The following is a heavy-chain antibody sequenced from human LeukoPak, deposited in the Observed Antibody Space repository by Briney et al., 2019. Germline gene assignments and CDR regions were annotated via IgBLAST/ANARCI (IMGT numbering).Heavy chain of an antibody. CDR1: GYTLTELS. CDR3: ATVGTLVLRYFDWSSPQEYFDY. Sequence: ASVKVSCKVSGYTLTELSMHWVRQAPGKGLEWMGGFDPEDGETIYAQKFQGRVTMTEVTSTDTAYMELSRLRSEDTAVYYCATVGTLVLRYFDWSSPQEYFDYWGQGTLVTVSS. CDR2: FDPEDGET. V-gene: IGHV1-24*01. D-gene: IGHD3-9*01. J-gene: IGHJ4*02.